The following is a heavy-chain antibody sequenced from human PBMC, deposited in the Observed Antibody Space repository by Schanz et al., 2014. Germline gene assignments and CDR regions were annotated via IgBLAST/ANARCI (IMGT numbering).Heavy chain of an antibody. Sequence: GQLAESGGGLVQPGGSLRLSCAASGFTFSNYGMHWVRQAPGKGLEWVAVIWSDGSGKYYADSVKGRFTISRDSPKNTLYLQMNSLSADDTAVFYCAKGMGYCSGGTCYYYYYYGLDVWGQGTTVTVSS. CDR1: GFTFSNYG. CDR2: IWSDGSGK. D-gene: IGHD2-15*01. J-gene: IGHJ6*02. V-gene: IGHV3-33*06. CDR3: AKGMGYCSGGTCYYYYYYGLDV.